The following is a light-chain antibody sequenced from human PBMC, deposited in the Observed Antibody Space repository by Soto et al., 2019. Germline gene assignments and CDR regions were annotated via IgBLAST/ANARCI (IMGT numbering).Light chain of an antibody. V-gene: IGLV2-14*03. J-gene: IGLJ1*01. Sequence: QSVLTQPASVSGSPGQSITISCTGTSSDVGAYNFVSWYQQHPGKLPKLMIFDVSRRPSGVSDRFSGSKSGNTASLTISGLQAEDEGDYYCISYTSSSPHVFGSGTKVTVL. CDR1: SSDVGAYNF. CDR3: ISYTSSSPHV. CDR2: DVS.